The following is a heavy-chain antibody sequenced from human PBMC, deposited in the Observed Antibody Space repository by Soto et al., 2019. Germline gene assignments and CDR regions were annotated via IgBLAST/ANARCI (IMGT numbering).Heavy chain of an antibody. Sequence: GGSLRLSCAASGFTFNTYAMSWVRQAPGQGLEWVSAISGSGFSTYYADSVKGRFSISSDSSKNTLFLQMNSLRADDTAVYFCATFTFGRPFDTWGPGTMVTVSS. J-gene: IGHJ3*02. V-gene: IGHV3-23*01. CDR1: GFTFNTYA. CDR3: ATFTFGRPFDT. CDR2: ISGSGFST. D-gene: IGHD3-16*01.